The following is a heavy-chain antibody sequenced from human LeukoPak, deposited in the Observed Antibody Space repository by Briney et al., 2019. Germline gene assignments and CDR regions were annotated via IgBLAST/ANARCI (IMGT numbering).Heavy chain of an antibody. D-gene: IGHD3-10*01. CDR2: INHSGST. Sequence: SETLSLTCAVYGGSFSGYYWSWIRQPPGKGLEWIGEINHSGSTNYNPSLKSRVTISVDTSKNQFSLKLSSVTAADTAVYYCARVSGPHAFDIWGQGTMVTVSS. V-gene: IGHV4-34*01. CDR3: ARVSGPHAFDI. CDR1: GGSFSGYY. J-gene: IGHJ3*02.